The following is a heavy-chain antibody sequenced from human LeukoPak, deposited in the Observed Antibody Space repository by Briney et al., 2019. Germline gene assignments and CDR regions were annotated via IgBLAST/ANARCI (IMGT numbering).Heavy chain of an antibody. J-gene: IGHJ4*02. CDR3: ARHRSVVPAARIFDS. V-gene: IGHV4-4*02. CDR1: GGSISSSNW. CDR2: IYHSGTT. D-gene: IGHD2-2*01. Sequence: PSETLSLTCAVSGGSISSSNWWSWVRQPPGKGLEWIGEIYHSGTTNYTPSLKSRVTISVDKSKNQFSLKLSSVTAADTAVYYCARHRSVVPAARIFDSWGQGTLVTVSS.